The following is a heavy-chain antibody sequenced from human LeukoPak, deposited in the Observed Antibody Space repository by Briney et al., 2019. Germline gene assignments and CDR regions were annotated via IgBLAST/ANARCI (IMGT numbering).Heavy chain of an antibody. CDR1: GFTFSSYA. CDR3: ATLEWLFDY. V-gene: IGHV3-30-3*01. J-gene: IGHJ4*02. D-gene: IGHD3-3*01. Sequence: GGSLRLSCAASGFTFSSYAMHWVRQAPGRGLEWVAVISYDGGNQYYADSVKGRFTLSRGNSKKTLFLQMNSLRAEDTAVYYCATLEWLFDYWGQGTLVTVSS. CDR2: ISYDGGNQ.